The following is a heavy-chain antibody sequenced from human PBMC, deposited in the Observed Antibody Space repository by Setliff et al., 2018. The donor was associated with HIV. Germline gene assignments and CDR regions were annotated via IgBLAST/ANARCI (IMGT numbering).Heavy chain of an antibody. D-gene: IGHD6-13*01. V-gene: IGHV4-59*11. CDR1: GASISSHY. CDR2: IYSSGST. CDR3: ARVVTAAAGDAFDI. J-gene: IGHJ3*02. Sequence: SETLSLTCTVSGASISSHYWTWIRQPPGKGLEWIGSIYSSGSTNYNPSLKSRVTISVDTSKNQFSLKLSSVTAADTAVYYCARVVTAAAGDAFDIWGQGTMVTVSS.